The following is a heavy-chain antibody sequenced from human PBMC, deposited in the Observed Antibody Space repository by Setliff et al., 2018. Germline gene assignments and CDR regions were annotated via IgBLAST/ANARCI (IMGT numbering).Heavy chain of an antibody. CDR1: GYNFPGYY. J-gene: IGHJ4*02. V-gene: IGHV1-2*02. D-gene: IGHD1-20*01. CDR3: ARRAFIETITGYCFDL. Sequence: ASVKVSCKASGYNFPGYYLHWVRQAPGQGLEWMEWISPHTGNTQYAQNFQGRVTMTRDTSISTAYMELSSLRSNDTAFYYCARRAFIETITGYCFDLWGQGTQVTVSS. CDR2: ISPHTGNT.